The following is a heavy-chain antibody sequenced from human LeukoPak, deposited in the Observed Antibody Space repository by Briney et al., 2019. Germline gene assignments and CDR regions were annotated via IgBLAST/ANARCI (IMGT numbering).Heavy chain of an antibody. Sequence: WASVKVSCKASGGTFSSYAISWVRQAPGQGLEWMGGIIPIFGTANYAQKSQGRVTITADESTSTAYMELSSLRSEDTAVYYCARAPGYCSGGSCYSMDYWGQGTLVTVSS. D-gene: IGHD2-15*01. J-gene: IGHJ4*02. V-gene: IGHV1-69*13. CDR2: IIPIFGTA. CDR1: GGTFSSYA. CDR3: ARAPGYCSGGSCYSMDY.